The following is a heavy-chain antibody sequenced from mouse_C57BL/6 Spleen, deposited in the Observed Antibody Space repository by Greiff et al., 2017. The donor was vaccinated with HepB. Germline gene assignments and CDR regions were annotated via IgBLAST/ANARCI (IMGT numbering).Heavy chain of an antibody. J-gene: IGHJ4*01. V-gene: IGHV1-55*01. CDR1: GYTFTSYW. CDR2: IYPGSGST. Sequence: QVQLKESGAELVKPGASVKMSCKASGYTFTSYWITWVKQRPGQGLEWIGDIYPGSGSTNYNEKFKSKATLTVDTSSSTAYMQLSSLTSEDSAVYYSARRDYDYGRYAMDYWGQGTSVTVSS. CDR3: ARRDYDYGRYAMDY. D-gene: IGHD2-4*01.